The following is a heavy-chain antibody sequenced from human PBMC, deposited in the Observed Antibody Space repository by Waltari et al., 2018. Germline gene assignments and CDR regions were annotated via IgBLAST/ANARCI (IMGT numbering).Heavy chain of an antibody. J-gene: IGHJ5*02. V-gene: IGHV3-23*01. CDR3: AKDKAAIVYWFDP. D-gene: IGHD2-2*01. CDR1: GFTFSRYA. CDR2: ISGSGDAT. Sequence: EVQLLESGGGLVQPGGSLRLSWAASGFTFSRYAMSWVRQGPGKGLGWGSAISGSGDATYYADSVKGRFTMSRDNSNNRLYLQMNSLRAEDTAIYYCAKDKAAIVYWFDPWGQGTLVTVSS.